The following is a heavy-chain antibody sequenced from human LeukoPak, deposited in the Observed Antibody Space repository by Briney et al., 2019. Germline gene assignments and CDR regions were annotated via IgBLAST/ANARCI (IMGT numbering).Heavy chain of an antibody. CDR2: ITHSGST. CDR1: GRSFRGYY. CDR3: ARGRGYDGSGSYYRADWFDP. V-gene: IGHV4-34*01. J-gene: IGHJ5*02. D-gene: IGHD3-10*01. Sequence: PWETLSLTCAVYGRSFRGYYWRWIRQPRGKGLEWIGEITHSGSTKYSPALKRRVTISVDTSKNQFSLKLSYATAADTAVYYCARGRGYDGSGSYYRADWFDPWGQGTLVTVSS.